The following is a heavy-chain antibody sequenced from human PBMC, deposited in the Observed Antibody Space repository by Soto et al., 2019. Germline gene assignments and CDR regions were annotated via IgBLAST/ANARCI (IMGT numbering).Heavy chain of an antibody. J-gene: IGHJ6*02. Sequence: EVQLLESGGNLVQPGGSLRLSCVASGFTFSGYAMSWVRQAPGKGLEWVSAISGSGGSTYYADSVKGRFTISRDNSKNMLYLQMNSVRAEDTAVYYCAKGGDRYYYDSSGYMDVWGQGTTVTV. V-gene: IGHV3-23*01. CDR1: GFTFSGYA. D-gene: IGHD3-22*01. CDR3: AKGGDRYYYDSSGYMDV. CDR2: ISGSGGST.